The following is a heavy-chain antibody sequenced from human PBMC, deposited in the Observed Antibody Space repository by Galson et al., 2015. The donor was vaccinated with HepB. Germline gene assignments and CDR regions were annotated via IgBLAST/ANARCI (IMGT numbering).Heavy chain of an antibody. CDR1: GYTFTSYA. CDR3: ATRGAYSSSSHFDY. J-gene: IGHJ4*02. V-gene: IGHV1-3*01. D-gene: IGHD6-6*01. Sequence: SVKVSCKASGYTFTSYAMYWVRQAPGQRLEWMGWISAGNGNTKYSQKFQGRVTITRDTSASTAYMELSSLRSEDTAVYYCATRGAYSSSSHFDYWGQGTLVTVSS. CDR2: ISAGNGNT.